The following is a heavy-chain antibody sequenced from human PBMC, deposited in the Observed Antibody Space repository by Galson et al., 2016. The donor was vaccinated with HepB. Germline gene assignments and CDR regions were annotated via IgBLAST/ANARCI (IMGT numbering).Heavy chain of an antibody. J-gene: IGHJ5*01. Sequence: QSGAEVKKPGEPLKISCKGSGYSFNTYWIGWVRQMPGNGLERMGIIYPYDSDTRYSPSFQGQVTISADKSNSTAYLQWSSLKASDTAMYYCVRQGNSWNERGALDSWGQGTLVTVS. CDR3: VRQGNSWNERGALDS. CDR2: IYPYDSDT. V-gene: IGHV5-51*01. CDR1: GYSFNTYW. D-gene: IGHD1-20*01.